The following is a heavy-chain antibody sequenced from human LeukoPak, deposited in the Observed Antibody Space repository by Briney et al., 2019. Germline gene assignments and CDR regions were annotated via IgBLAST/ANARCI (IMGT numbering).Heavy chain of an antibody. J-gene: IGHJ4*02. CDR1: GFTFSSYW. CDR2: IKQDGSEK. CDR3: AREYYYGSGSYGY. Sequence: PGGSLRLSCVGSGFTFSSYWMSWVRQAPGKGLEWVANIKQDGSEKYFVDSVKGRFTISRDNTKNSLYLQMNSLRAEDTAVYYCAREYYYGSGSYGYWGQGTLVTVSS. V-gene: IGHV3-7*01. D-gene: IGHD3-10*01.